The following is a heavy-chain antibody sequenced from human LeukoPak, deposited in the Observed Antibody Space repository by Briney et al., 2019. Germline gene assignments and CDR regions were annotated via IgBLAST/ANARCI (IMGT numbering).Heavy chain of an antibody. D-gene: IGHD2-15*01. J-gene: IGHJ5*02. Sequence: ASVKVSCKASGYTFTGYYMHWVRQAPGQGLEWMGWINPNSGGTNYAQKFQGRVTMTRDTSISTAYMELSRLRSDDTAVYYWARTRYCSGGSCLNWFDPWGQGTLVTVSS. CDR1: GYTFTGYY. CDR3: ARTRYCSGGSCLNWFDP. CDR2: INPNSGGT. V-gene: IGHV1-2*02.